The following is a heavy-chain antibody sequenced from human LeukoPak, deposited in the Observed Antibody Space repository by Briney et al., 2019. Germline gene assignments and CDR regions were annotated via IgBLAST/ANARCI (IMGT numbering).Heavy chain of an antibody. Sequence: ASVKVSCKASGYTFTSYYMHWVRQAPGQGLEWMGIINPSGGSTSYAQKFQGRVTTTRDTSTSTVYMELSSLRSEDTAVYYCARVYGVAGHRDTFYGMDVWGKGTTVTVSS. J-gene: IGHJ6*04. CDR2: INPSGGST. CDR1: GYTFTSYY. V-gene: IGHV1-46*01. CDR3: ARVYGVAGHRDTFYGMDV. D-gene: IGHD6-19*01.